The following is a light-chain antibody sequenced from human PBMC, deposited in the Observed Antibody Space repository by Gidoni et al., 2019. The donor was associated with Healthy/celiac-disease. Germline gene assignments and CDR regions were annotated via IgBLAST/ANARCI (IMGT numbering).Light chain of an antibody. J-gene: IGKJ5*01. CDR3: QQRSNWIT. CDR2: DAS. V-gene: IGKV3-11*01. CDR1: QSVSSC. Sequence: IVLTQSPATLSLSPGERATLSCRASQSVSSCLAWYQQKPGQAPRLLIYDASNRATGIPARFSGSGSGTDFTLTISSLEPEDFAVYYCQQRSNWITFXXXTRLEIK.